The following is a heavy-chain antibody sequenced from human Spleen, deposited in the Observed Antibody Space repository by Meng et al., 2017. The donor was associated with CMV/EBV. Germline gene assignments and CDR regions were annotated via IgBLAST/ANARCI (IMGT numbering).Heavy chain of an antibody. Sequence: GGSLRLSCAASGFTFSSYSMNWVRQAPGKGLEWVGFIRSKPYGGTTEYAASVKGRFTISRDDSKSSAYLQMNSLITEDTAVYYCTRPLRAPMVRGVIIPDYWGQGTLVTVSS. CDR3: TRPLRAPMVRGVIIPDY. CDR2: IRSKPYGGTT. D-gene: IGHD3-10*01. V-gene: IGHV3-49*04. J-gene: IGHJ4*02. CDR1: GFTFSSYS.